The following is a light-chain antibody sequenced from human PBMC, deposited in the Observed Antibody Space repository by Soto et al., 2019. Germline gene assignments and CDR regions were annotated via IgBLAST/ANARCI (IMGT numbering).Light chain of an antibody. CDR1: SSDVGGYKF. CDR3: SSYTTSSTRV. CDR2: EVS. V-gene: IGLV2-14*01. J-gene: IGLJ3*02. Sequence: QSALTQPASVSGSPGQSITISCTGTSSDVGGYKFVSWYQQHPGKAPKLMIYEVSNRPSGVSNRFSGSKSGNTASLTISRLQAEDEADYYCSSYTTSSTRVFGGGTKLTVL.